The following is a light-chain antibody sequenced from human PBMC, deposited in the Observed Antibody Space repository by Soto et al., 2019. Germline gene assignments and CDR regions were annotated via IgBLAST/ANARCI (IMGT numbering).Light chain of an antibody. CDR2: GAS. V-gene: IGKV3-20*01. CDR1: QSVSSSY. J-gene: IGKJ1*01. CDR3: QQYGSSLRT. Sequence: EIVLTQSPGTLSLSPGERATLSCRASQSVSSSYLAWYQQKPGQAPRLLIYGASSSATGNRDRFSGSGSATDFTLTISRLELEDFAVYYCQQYGSSLRTFGQGTNVEIQ.